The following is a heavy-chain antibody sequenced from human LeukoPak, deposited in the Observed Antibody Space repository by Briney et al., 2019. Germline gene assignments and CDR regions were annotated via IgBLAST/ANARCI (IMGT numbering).Heavy chain of an antibody. D-gene: IGHD1-26*01. J-gene: IGHJ4*02. CDR3: AKTRRSGSCNLDY. V-gene: IGHV3-23*01. Sequence: GGSLRLSCVASGFTFSSYAMNWVRQAPGKGLEWVSAISGSGGSTYYADSVRGRFTISRDNPKSTLYLQMNSLRADDTAVYFCAKTRRSGSCNLDYWGQGTLVTVSS. CDR1: GFTFSSYA. CDR2: ISGSGGST.